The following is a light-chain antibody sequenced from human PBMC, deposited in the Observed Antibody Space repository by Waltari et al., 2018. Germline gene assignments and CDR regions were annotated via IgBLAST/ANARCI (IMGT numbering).Light chain of an antibody. Sequence: QSVLTQPPSVSGAPGPTVTIPCTGSRPHLGAGSDVHWYQPLPGTAPKLLIFGNNNRPSGVPDRFSASKSGTSASLAITGLQVEDEADYYCQSYDSVLGEIFGGGTKLTVL. CDR1: RPHLGAGSD. CDR3: QSYDSVLGEI. V-gene: IGLV1-40*01. J-gene: IGLJ2*01. CDR2: GNN.